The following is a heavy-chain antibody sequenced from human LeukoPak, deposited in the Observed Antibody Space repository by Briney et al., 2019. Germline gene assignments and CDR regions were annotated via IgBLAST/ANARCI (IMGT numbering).Heavy chain of an antibody. CDR1: GFTFSSYS. CDR3: ARGGTDGDYVYFQH. Sequence: GGSLRLSCAASGFTFSSYSMNWVRQAPGKGLEWVSYISSSSSTTYYADSVKGRFTISRDNAKNSLYLQMNSLRAEDTAVYYCARGGTDGDYVYFQHWGQGTLVTVSS. D-gene: IGHD4-17*01. V-gene: IGHV3-48*01. J-gene: IGHJ1*01. CDR2: ISSSSSTT.